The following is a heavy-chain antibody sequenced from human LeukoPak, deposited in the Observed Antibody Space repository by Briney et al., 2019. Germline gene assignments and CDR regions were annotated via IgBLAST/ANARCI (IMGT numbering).Heavy chain of an antibody. CDR2: ISSGSSSTI. CDR1: GFTFSSFG. CDR3: ARFVARGKAPMVRGTYYYYGMDV. D-gene: IGHD3-10*01. J-gene: IGHJ6*02. Sequence: GGSLRLSCAASGFTFSSFGMKWVRQAPGKGLEWVSYISSGSSSTIYYADSVKGRFTISRDNAKNSLYLQMNSLRAEDTAVYYCARFVARGKAPMVRGTYYYYGMDVWGQGTTVTVSS. V-gene: IGHV3-48*04.